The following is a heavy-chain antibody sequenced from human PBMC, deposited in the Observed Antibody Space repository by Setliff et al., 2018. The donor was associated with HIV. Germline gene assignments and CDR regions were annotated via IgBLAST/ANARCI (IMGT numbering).Heavy chain of an antibody. V-gene: IGHV3-21*06. D-gene: IGHD2-15*01. J-gene: IGHJ4*02. CDR1: GFTFITST. CDR3: AAVFTGEPGRSLYY. Sequence: PGGSLRLPCVASGFTFITSTMNWVRQAPGKGLEWVASISSSGTYIHYADSVKGRFSISRDNAQNSLSLQMSSLRPEDTAVYYCAAVFTGEPGRSLYYWGPGTLVTVSS. CDR2: ISSSGTYI.